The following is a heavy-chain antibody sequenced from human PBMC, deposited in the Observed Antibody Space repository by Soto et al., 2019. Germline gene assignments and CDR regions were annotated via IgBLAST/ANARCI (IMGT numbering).Heavy chain of an antibody. V-gene: IGHV1-3*01. CDR3: ARAEWDYGEYPTAYGMDV. Sequence: HDHKQRLEWMGWINAGNGNTKYSQKFQGRVTITRDTSASTAYMELSSLRSEDTAVYYCARAEWDYGEYPTAYGMDVWGQGTTVTV. J-gene: IGHJ6*02. CDR2: INAGNGNT. D-gene: IGHD4-17*01.